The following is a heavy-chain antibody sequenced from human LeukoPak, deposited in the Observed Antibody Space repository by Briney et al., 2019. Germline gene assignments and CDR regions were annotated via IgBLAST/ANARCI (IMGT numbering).Heavy chain of an antibody. D-gene: IGHD6-19*01. Sequence: GGSLRLSCAASGFTFSSYAMSWVRQAPVKGLEWVSAISGSGGSTYYADSVKGRFTISRDNSKNTLYLQMNSLRAEGTAVYYCAKAPSSGWYGRYYFDYWGQGTLVTVSS. CDR2: ISGSGGST. J-gene: IGHJ4*02. CDR1: GFTFSSYA. CDR3: AKAPSSGWYGRYYFDY. V-gene: IGHV3-23*01.